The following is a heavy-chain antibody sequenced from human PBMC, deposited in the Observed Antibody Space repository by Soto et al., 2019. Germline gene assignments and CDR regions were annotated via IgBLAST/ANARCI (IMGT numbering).Heavy chain of an antibody. CDR1: GGSICSYY. Sequence: SETLSLTCTVSGGSICSYYWSWIRQPPGKGLEWIGYIYYGGSTNYNPSLTSRVTISVDTSKNQFSLKLSSVTAADPAVYYCASVEGRWLHPGSWYFELWGRGTLVTVS. D-gene: IGHD5-12*01. V-gene: IGHV4-59*01. J-gene: IGHJ2*01. CDR3: ASVEGRWLHPGSWYFEL. CDR2: IYYGGST.